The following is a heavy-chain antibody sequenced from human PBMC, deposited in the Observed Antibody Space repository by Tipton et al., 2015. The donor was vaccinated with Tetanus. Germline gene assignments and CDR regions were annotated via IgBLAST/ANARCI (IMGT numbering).Heavy chain of an antibody. D-gene: IGHD1-14*01. Sequence: QLVQSGAEVKKPGSSVKVSCKASGGTFTNYALSWVRQAPGQGLEWVGVVSHDGSNEYYADSVKGRFTISRDNSKNTLSLQLNSLRADDTAIYYCAKEALGVLNLWGKGTTVIVSS. CDR3: AKEALGVLNL. V-gene: IGHV3-30-3*02. CDR2: VSHDGSNE. CDR1: GGTFTNYA. J-gene: IGHJ6*04.